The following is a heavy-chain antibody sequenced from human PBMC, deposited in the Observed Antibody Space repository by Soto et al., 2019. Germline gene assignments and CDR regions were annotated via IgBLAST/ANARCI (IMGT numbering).Heavy chain of an antibody. Sequence: GGSLRLSCSASGFTFSSYAMHWVRQAPGKGLEYVSGVRGNGDPPFYADSVKGRFTISRDNSKNTLYLQMSGLSADDTAVYYCVESRGGNNFDFFDWGQGALVTVSS. J-gene: IGHJ4*02. CDR3: VESRGGNNFDFFD. V-gene: IGHV3-64D*06. D-gene: IGHD5-12*01. CDR2: VRGNGDPP. CDR1: GFTFSSYA.